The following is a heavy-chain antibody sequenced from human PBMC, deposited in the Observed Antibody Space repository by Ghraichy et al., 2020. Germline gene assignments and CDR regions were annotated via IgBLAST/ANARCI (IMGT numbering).Heavy chain of an antibody. J-gene: IGHJ4*02. V-gene: IGHV3-23*01. Sequence: GGSLRLSCAASGFTFSSYAMSWVRQAPGKGLEWVSAISGSGGSTYYADSVKGRFTISRDNSKNTLYLQMNSLRAEDTAVYYCAKDQMGVNSNYAVLFDYWGQGTLVTVSS. CDR1: GFTFSSYA. CDR2: ISGSGGST. D-gene: IGHD4-11*01. CDR3: AKDQMGVNSNYAVLFDY.